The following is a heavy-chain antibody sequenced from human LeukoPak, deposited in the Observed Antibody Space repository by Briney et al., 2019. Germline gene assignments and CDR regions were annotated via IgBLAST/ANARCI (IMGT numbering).Heavy chain of an antibody. CDR2: INPNSGGT. D-gene: IGHD3-22*01. Sequence: ASVKVSCKASGYTFTGYYMHWVRQAPGQGLEWMGRINPNSGGTNYAQKFQGRVTMTRDTSISTAYMELSRLRSDDTAVYYCARVGGYGYYYYYYMGVWGKGTTVTVSS. CDR3: ARVGGYGYYYYYYMGV. J-gene: IGHJ6*03. CDR1: GYTFTGYY. V-gene: IGHV1-2*06.